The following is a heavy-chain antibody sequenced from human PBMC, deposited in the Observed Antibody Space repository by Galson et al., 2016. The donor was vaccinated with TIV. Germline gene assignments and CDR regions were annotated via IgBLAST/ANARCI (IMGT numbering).Heavy chain of an antibody. Sequence: SETLSLTCTVSGGSLSPYYWTWIRQPPGKGLELMGYMYYNWNTKYNPSLGSRITISVDMSTQTTSLTLNSVTAADTAVYYCARDGWVLVTPYGMDVWGQGTTVTVSS. D-gene: IGHD1-26*01. J-gene: IGHJ6*02. V-gene: IGHV4-59*01. CDR1: GGSLSPYY. CDR3: ARDGWVLVTPYGMDV. CDR2: MYYNWNT.